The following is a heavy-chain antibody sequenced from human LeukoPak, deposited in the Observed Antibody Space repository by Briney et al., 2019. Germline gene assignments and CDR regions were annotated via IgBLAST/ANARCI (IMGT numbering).Heavy chain of an antibody. J-gene: IGHJ5*02. CDR3: ASRGRYWFDP. V-gene: IGHV4-30-4*08. Sequence: SETPSLTCTVSGGSISSGDYYRRWIRQPPGKGLEWIGYIYYSGSTHYNPSLKSRVTISVDTSKNQFSLKLSSVTAADTAVYYCASRGRYWFDPWGQGTLVTVSS. CDR1: GGSISSGDYY. CDR2: IYYSGST.